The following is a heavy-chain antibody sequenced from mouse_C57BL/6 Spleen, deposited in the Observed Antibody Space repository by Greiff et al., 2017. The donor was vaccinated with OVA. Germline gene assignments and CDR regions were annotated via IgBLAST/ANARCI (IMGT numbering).Heavy chain of an antibody. J-gene: IGHJ3*01. CDR1: GFSLSTSGMG. V-gene: IGHV8-12*01. CDR3: ARPYDGYYWFAY. Sequence: QVTLKESGPGILQPSQTLSLTCSFSGFSLSTSGMGVIWIRQPSGQALEWMAHIYWDDDKRHNPFLKSRLTISKDTSRNQVFLKITCVDTADTATYYCARPYDGYYWFAYWGQGTLVTVSA. CDR2: IYWDDDK. D-gene: IGHD2-3*01.